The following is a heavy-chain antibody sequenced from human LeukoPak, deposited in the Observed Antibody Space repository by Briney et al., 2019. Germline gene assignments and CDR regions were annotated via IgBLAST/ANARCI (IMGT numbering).Heavy chain of an antibody. Sequence: PSETLSLTCTVSGGSISSYYWSWIRQSSGKGLEWIGYIYYKGSTNYNPSLKSRVTISVDTSKNQFSLKLSSVTAADTAVYYCARSYGSGSYFDYWGQGTLVTVSS. D-gene: IGHD3-10*01. CDR3: ARSYGSGSYFDY. CDR2: IYYKGST. J-gene: IGHJ4*02. V-gene: IGHV4-59*01. CDR1: GGSISSYY.